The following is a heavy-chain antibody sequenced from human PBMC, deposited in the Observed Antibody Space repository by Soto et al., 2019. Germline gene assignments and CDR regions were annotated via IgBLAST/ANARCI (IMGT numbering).Heavy chain of an antibody. D-gene: IGHD3-3*01. J-gene: IGHJ5*02. CDR1: GGTFSSYA. V-gene: IGHV1-69*01. CDR2: IIPIFGTA. Sequence: QVQLVQSGAEVKKPGSSVKVSCKASGGTFSSYAISWVRQAPGQGLEWMGGIIPIFGTANYAQEFQGRVTITADETRSTGYMELSSLRSEDTAVYYCARDERTYYEFGNWFDPWGQGTLVTVSS. CDR3: ARDERTYYEFGNWFDP.